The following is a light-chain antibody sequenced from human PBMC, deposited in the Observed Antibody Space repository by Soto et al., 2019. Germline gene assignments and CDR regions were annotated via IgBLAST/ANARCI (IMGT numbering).Light chain of an antibody. CDR3: QSYDSSLSGVV. CDR1: GSNIGAGYD. V-gene: IGLV1-40*01. Sequence: QSVLTQPPSVSGAPGQRVAISCTGSGSNIGAGYDVHWYQQLPGTAPKLLIFSNSNRPSGVPDRFSGSKSGTSASLAITGLQAEDEADYYCQSYDSSLSGVVFGGGTKLTVL. CDR2: SNS. J-gene: IGLJ2*01.